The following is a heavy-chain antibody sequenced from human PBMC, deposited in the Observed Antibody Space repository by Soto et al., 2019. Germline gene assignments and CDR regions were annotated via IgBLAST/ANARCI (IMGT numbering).Heavy chain of an antibody. CDR2: ISHDGTNK. V-gene: IGHV3-30*18. J-gene: IGHJ4*02. CDR1: GFTFSAYG. D-gene: IGHD3-22*01. Sequence: GESLKISCEVSGFTFSAYGMHCVRQAPGKGLEWVAAISHDGTNKNYGDSVKGRFTISRDNSKKTLYLQMNSLRPEDTALYYCAKDEYYYSRSGYYIFDSWGQGNLVTVS. CDR3: AKDEYYYSRSGYYIFDS.